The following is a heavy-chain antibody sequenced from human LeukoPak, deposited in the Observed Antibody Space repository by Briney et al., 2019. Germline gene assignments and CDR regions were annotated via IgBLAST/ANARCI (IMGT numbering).Heavy chain of an antibody. CDR3: ANEEVPNDY. CDR2: ISISSDMT. CDR1: GFPFSSHA. J-gene: IGHJ4*02. V-gene: IGHV3-23*01. D-gene: IGHD4/OR15-4a*01. Sequence: PGGSLRLSCEVSGFPFSSHAMSWVRQAPGRGLEWVSGISISSDMTYYADSVQGRSIISRDNSKNTVFLQMDSLRVEDTAAYYCANEEVPNDYWGRGTLVTVSS.